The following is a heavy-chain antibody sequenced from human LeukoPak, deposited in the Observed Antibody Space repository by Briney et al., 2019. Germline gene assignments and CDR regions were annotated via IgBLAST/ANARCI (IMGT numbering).Heavy chain of an antibody. V-gene: IGHV1-2*02. D-gene: IGHD2-2*01. CDR1: GYTFTGYY. CDR2: INPNSGGT. Sequence: ASVTVSCKASGYTFTGYYMHWVRQAPGQGLEWMGWINPNSGGTNYAQKFQGRVTMTRDTSISTAYMELSRLRSDDTAVYYCARDLGRPADPFDPWGQGTLVTVSS. CDR3: ARDLGRPADPFDP. J-gene: IGHJ5*02.